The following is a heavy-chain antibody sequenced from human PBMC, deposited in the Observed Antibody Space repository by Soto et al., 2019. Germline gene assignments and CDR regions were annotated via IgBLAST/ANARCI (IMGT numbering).Heavy chain of an antibody. CDR2: ISYDGSNK. CDR3: AKGDLDIVVVPAANPHYYYYYGMDV. D-gene: IGHD2-2*01. Sequence: AGGSLRLSCAASGFTFSSYGMHWVRQAPGKGLEWVAVISYDGSNKYYADSVKGRFTISRDNSKNTLYLQMNSLRAEDTAVYYCAKGDLDIVVVPAANPHYYYYYGMDVWGQGTTVTVSS. J-gene: IGHJ6*02. CDR1: GFTFSSYG. V-gene: IGHV3-30*18.